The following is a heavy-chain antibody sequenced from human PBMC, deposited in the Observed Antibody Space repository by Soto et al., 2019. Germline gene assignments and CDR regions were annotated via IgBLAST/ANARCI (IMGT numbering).Heavy chain of an antibody. CDR2: ISAST. CDR3: AIRMYSTRWYYLHY. Sequence: EMPLLESGGGLVQAGGSLRLSCAASGFTVSSYALNWVRQAPGKGLEWVSGISASTYYADSVKGRFTISRDTSKNTLYLQMNSLRAEDTAIYFCAIRMYSTRWYYLHYWGQGTLVTVSS. J-gene: IGHJ4*02. CDR1: GFTVSSYA. D-gene: IGHD6-13*01. V-gene: IGHV3-23*01.